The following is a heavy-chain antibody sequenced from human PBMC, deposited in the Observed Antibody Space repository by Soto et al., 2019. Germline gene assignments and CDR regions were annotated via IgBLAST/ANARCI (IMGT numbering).Heavy chain of an antibody. Sequence: PSETLSLTCTFSGCSISSGGYYWSWIRQHPGKGLEWIGYIYYSGSTYYNPSLKSRVTVSVDTSKNQFSLKLSSVTAADTAVYYCARATSEVVVAAIDAFDIWGQGTMVTVSS. J-gene: IGHJ3*02. CDR2: IYYSGST. V-gene: IGHV4-31*03. D-gene: IGHD2-15*01. CDR3: ARATSEVVVAAIDAFDI. CDR1: GCSISSGGYY.